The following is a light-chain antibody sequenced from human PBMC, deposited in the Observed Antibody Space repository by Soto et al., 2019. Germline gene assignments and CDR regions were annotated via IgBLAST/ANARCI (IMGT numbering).Light chain of an antibody. J-gene: IGKJ1*01. Sequence: DIQMTQSPSSVSASVGDRVTITCRASQAISTWLAWYQQKPGKAPKLLISAASNLQTGVPSRFSGSGSGTDFTLTISSLQTEDFATYYGQQDNSFPRTFGQGTKVEIK. CDR3: QQDNSFPRT. V-gene: IGKV1D-12*01. CDR2: AAS. CDR1: QAISTW.